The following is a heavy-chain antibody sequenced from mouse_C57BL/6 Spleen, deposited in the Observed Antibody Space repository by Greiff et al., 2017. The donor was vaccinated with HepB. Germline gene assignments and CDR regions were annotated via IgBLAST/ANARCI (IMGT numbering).Heavy chain of an antibody. J-gene: IGHJ4*01. CDR3: ASSNLYAMDY. CDR1: GYAFSSYW. Sequence: VQLQQSGPELVKPGASVKISCKASGYAFSSYWMNWVKQRPGKGLEWIGRIYPGDGDTNYNGKFKGKATLTADKSSSTAYMQLSSLTSEDSAVYFCASSNLYAMDYWGQGTSVTVSS. CDR2: IYPGDGDT. D-gene: IGHD6-1*01. V-gene: IGHV1-82*01.